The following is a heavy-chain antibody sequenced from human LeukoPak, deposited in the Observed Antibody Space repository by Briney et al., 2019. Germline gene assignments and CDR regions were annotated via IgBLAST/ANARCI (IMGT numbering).Heavy chain of an antibody. CDR2: IYPGDSDT. Sequence: GESLKISCKGSGYSFTSYWIGWVRQVPGKGLEWMGIIYPGDSDTGYGPSFQGQVTISADKSISTAYLQWSSLKASDTVMYYCARWYYDSSGYYYFDYWGQGTLVTVSS. CDR1: GYSFTSYW. CDR3: ARWYYDSSGYYYFDY. J-gene: IGHJ4*02. V-gene: IGHV5-51*01. D-gene: IGHD3-22*01.